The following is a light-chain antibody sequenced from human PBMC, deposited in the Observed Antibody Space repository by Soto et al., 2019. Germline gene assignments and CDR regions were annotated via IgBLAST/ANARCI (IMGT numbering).Light chain of an antibody. CDR2: TAS. CDR3: QQSYSLPRT. CDR1: QSVSFY. V-gene: IGKV1-39*01. J-gene: IGKJ2*01. Sequence: DIQMTQSPSSLSASVGDRVTITCRASQSVSFYLNWYQQTPGKAPNLLIYTASTVQSGVPSRFSGNGAGTEFTLTINNLQPEDFATYLCQQSYSLPRTFGQGTKIEIK.